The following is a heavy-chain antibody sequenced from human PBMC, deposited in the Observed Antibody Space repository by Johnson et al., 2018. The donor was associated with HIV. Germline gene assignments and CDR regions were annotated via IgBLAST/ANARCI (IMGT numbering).Heavy chain of an antibody. CDR1: GFTFSSYG. J-gene: IGHJ3*02. D-gene: IGHD3-22*01. Sequence: QVQLVESGGGVVQPGRSLRLSCAASGFTFSSYGMHWVRQAPGKGLEWVAVIWYDGSNKYYADSVKGRSTISRDNSKNTLYLQMNSLRAEDTAVYYCARDLPSSGPDNGDAFDIWGQGTMVTVSS. CDR3: ARDLPSSGPDNGDAFDI. CDR2: IWYDGSNK. V-gene: IGHV3-33*01.